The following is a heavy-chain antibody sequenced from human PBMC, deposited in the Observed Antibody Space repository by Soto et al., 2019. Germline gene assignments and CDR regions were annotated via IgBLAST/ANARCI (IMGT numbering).Heavy chain of an antibody. CDR3: AKDLGVVPDNNWFDP. V-gene: IGHV3-23*01. CDR2: ISGSGGST. CDR1: GFPFSSYA. D-gene: IGHD2-2*01. J-gene: IGHJ5*02. Sequence: GGSLGLSCAASGFPFSSYAMSWVRQAPGKGLEWVSAISGSGGSTYYADSVKGRFTISRDNSKNTLYLQMNSLRAEDTAVYYCAKDLGVVPDNNWFDPWGQGTLVTVSS.